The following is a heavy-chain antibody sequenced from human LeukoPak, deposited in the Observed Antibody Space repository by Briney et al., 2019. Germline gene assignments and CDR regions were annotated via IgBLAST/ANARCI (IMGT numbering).Heavy chain of an antibody. CDR3: ARSGDI. J-gene: IGHJ3*02. CDR1: GFTFSSYA. CDR2: ISYDGSNK. D-gene: IGHD1-26*01. V-gene: IGHV3-30-3*01. Sequence: PGRSLRLSCAASGFTFSSYAMHWVRQAPGKGLEWVAVISYDGSNKYYADSVKGRFTISRDNSKNTLYPQMNSLRAEDTAVYYCARSGDIWGQGTMVTVSS.